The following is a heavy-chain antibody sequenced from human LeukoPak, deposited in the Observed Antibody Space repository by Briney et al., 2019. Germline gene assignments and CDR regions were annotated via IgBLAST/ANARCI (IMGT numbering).Heavy chain of an antibody. Sequence: SETLSLTCTVYGGSISSYYWSWIRQPAGKGLEWIGRIYTSGSTNYNPSLKSRVTMSVDTSKNQFSLKLSSVTAADTAVYYCARDLWFGEPSYYFDYWGQGTLVTVSS. V-gene: IGHV4-4*07. CDR2: IYTSGST. D-gene: IGHD3-10*01. CDR1: GGSISSYY. CDR3: ARDLWFGEPSYYFDY. J-gene: IGHJ4*02.